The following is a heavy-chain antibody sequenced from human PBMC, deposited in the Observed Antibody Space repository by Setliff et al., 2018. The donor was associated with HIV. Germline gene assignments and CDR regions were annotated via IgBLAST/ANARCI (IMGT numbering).Heavy chain of an antibody. CDR1: GGTFSSYA. CDR3: ARSVSSMVRGVIGYGMDV. D-gene: IGHD3-10*01. V-gene: IGHV1-69*10. Sequence: SVKVSCKASGGTFSSYAISWVRQAPGQGLEWMGGIIPILGIANYAQEFQGRVTITADESTSTAYMELSSLRSEDTAVYYCARSVSSMVRGVIGYGMDVWGQGTTVTVSS. J-gene: IGHJ6*02. CDR2: IIPILGIA.